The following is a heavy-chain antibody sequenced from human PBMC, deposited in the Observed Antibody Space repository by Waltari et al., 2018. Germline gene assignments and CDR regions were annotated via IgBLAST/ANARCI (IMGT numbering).Heavy chain of an antibody. CDR3: ARTGDDY. CDR2: INQGGSDK. V-gene: IGHV3-7*03. J-gene: IGHJ4*02. D-gene: IGHD1-1*01. Sequence: EVQLVESGGGLVQPGGSLRLSCAASGFTFTRYWMSWVRPAPGKGLECVANINQGGSDKNYVDSVKGRFTISRDNAKNSLYLQMNSLRAEDTAVYYCARTGDDYWGQGTLVTVSS. CDR1: GFTFTRYW.